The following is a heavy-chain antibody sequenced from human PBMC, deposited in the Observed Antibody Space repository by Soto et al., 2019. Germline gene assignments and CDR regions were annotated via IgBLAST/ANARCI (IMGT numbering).Heavy chain of an antibody. Sequence: GESLKISCKGSGYSFTSYWISWVRQMPGKGLEWMGRIDPSDSYTNYSPSLQGHVTISADKSISTAYLQWSSLKASDTAMYYCARHPRTYGDSNYYYYYGMDVWGQGTTVTVSS. CDR1: GYSFTSYW. J-gene: IGHJ6*02. CDR2: IDPSDSYT. D-gene: IGHD4-17*01. V-gene: IGHV5-10-1*01. CDR3: ARHPRTYGDSNYYYYYGMDV.